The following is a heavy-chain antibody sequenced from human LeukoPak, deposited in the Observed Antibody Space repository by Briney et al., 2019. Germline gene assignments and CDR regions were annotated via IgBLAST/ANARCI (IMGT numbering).Heavy chain of an antibody. CDR1: GGSISSYY. V-gene: IGHV4-59*08. J-gene: IGHJ4*02. Sequence: SETLSLTCTVSGGSISSYYWNWIRQPPGKGLEWIGDIYYTGSTKYNPSLKSRVTISVDTSKNQFSLKLSSVTAADTAVYYCARGVAGSFDYWGQGTLVTVSS. CDR2: IYYTGST. CDR3: ARGVAGSFDY. D-gene: IGHD6-19*01.